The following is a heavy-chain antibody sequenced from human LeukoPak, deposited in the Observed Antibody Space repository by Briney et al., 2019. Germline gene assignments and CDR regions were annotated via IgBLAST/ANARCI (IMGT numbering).Heavy chain of an antibody. CDR3: AKDHRSTYYGVFDY. Sequence: PGGSLRLSCAASGFTFSNYAMSWVRQAPGKGLEWVSAISGSSVSTYYADSVKGRFTISRDNSKNTLYLQMNSLRAEDTAVYYCAKDHRSTYYGVFDYWGQGTLVTVSS. V-gene: IGHV3-23*01. CDR1: GFTFSNYA. CDR2: ISGSSVST. D-gene: IGHD1-26*01. J-gene: IGHJ4*02.